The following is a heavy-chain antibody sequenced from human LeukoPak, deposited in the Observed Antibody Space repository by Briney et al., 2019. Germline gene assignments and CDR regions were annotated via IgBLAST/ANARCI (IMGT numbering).Heavy chain of an antibody. D-gene: IGHD4/OR15-4a*01. CDR2: IKQVGTAK. CDR3: ARASMGGRDYHLDS. V-gene: IGHV3-7*01. Sequence: TGGSLRLSCAASGFTFSSYWMTWVRQAPGKGLEWVANIKQVGTAKYYVDSVKGRFTISRDNAKNSLFLQLGSLRADDTAVYYCARASMGGRDYHLDSWGQGTLVTVSS. J-gene: IGHJ4*02. CDR1: GFTFSSYW.